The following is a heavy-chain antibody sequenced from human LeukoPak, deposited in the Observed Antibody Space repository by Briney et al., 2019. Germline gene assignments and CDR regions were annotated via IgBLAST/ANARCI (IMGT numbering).Heavy chain of an antibody. Sequence: PGGSLRLSYAASGFTFSSYGMHWVRQAPGKGLEWVAFTRYDGSNKYYADSVKGRFTISRDNSKNTLYLQMNSLRAEDTAVYYCAKGIAGPPEVDNMFDYWGQGTLVTVSS. V-gene: IGHV3-30*02. J-gene: IGHJ4*02. CDR2: TRYDGSNK. CDR3: AKGIAGPPEVDNMFDY. CDR1: GFTFSSYG. D-gene: IGHD6-13*01.